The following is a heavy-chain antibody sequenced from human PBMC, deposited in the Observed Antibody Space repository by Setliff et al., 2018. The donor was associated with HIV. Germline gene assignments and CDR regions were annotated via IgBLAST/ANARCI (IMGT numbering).Heavy chain of an antibody. J-gene: IGHJ4*02. CDR1: GYTFSTYW. D-gene: IGHD6-19*01. CDR3: ARLRHNRPWLVVNSPLDS. CDR2: IYPDKSDT. V-gene: IGHV5-51*01. Sequence: GESLKISCQGSGYTFSTYWIAWVRQTPGKGMDWVGLIYPDKSDTKYRPSLQGQVTISADKPIATAYLQWNNLKASDTALYYCARLRHNRPWLVVNSPLDSWGQGTLGTVS.